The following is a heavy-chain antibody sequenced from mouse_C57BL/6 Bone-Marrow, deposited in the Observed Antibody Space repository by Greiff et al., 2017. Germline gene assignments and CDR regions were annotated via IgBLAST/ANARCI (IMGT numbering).Heavy chain of an antibody. J-gene: IGHJ3*01. Sequence: EVQGVESGAGLVKPGGSLKLSCAASGFTFSSYAMSWVRQTPEKRLEWVAYISSGGDYIYYADTVKGRFTFSRDNARNTLYLQMSSLKSEDTAMYYCTREVYYSNSAWFAYWGQGTLVTVSA. D-gene: IGHD2-5*01. CDR3: TREVYYSNSAWFAY. CDR2: ISSGGDYI. CDR1: GFTFSSYA. V-gene: IGHV5-9-1*02.